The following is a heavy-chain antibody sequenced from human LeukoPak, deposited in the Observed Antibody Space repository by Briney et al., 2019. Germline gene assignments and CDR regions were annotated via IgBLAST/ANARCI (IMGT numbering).Heavy chain of an antibody. J-gene: IGHJ4*02. CDR2: ISSSSSYI. Sequence: SGGSLRLSCAASGFTFSSYSMNWVRQAPGKGLGWVSSISSSSSYIYYADSVQRRFTISRDNAKHSLYMQMNSLRAEDTAVYYCARDGLAAAGRGFDYWGQGTLVTVSS. D-gene: IGHD6-13*01. V-gene: IGHV3-21*01. CDR1: GFTFSSYS. CDR3: ARDGLAAAGRGFDY.